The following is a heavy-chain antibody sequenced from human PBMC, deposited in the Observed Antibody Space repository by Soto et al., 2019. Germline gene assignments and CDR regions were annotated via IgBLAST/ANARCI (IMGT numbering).Heavy chain of an antibody. CDR1: GGSISDFY. CDR2: LYYTGST. Sequence: PPETLSLTYNVSGGSISDFYWSWIRQSPGKRLEWIGYLYYTGSTNYNPALKSRVTISLDTSTNQFSLKVRSVTAADTAVYYCARGGGYDFRSSQAPPIDVWGQWTTVTVS. CDR3: ARGGGYDFRSSQAPPIDV. D-gene: IGHD3-3*01. J-gene: IGHJ6*02. V-gene: IGHV4-59*01.